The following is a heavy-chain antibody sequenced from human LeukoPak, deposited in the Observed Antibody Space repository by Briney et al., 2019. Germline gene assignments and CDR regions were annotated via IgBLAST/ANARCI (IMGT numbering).Heavy chain of an antibody. CDR1: GFTFSSYA. J-gene: IGHJ4*02. Sequence: PGGSLRLSCAASGFTFSSYAMSWVRQAPGKGLEWVSGINWNGGSTGYADSVKGRFTISRDNAKNSLYLQMNSLRAEDTALYYCARERFYTANDYWGQGTLVTVSS. CDR2: INWNGGST. V-gene: IGHV3-20*04. D-gene: IGHD5-18*01. CDR3: ARERFYTANDY.